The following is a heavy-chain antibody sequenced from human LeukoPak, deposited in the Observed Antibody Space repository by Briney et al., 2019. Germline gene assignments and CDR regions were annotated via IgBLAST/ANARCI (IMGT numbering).Heavy chain of an antibody. CDR1: GFTFDDYA. J-gene: IGHJ3*01. D-gene: IGHD2-21*01. V-gene: IGHV3-9*01. CDR2: ISWNSGSI. Sequence: GRSLRLSCAASGFTFDDYAMHWVRQAPGKGLEWVSGISWNSGSIGYADSVKGRFTISRDNAKNSLYLQMNSLRAEDTAVYYCARGTIIPAGHPLSVWGQGTMVTVSS. CDR3: ARGTIIPAGHPLSV.